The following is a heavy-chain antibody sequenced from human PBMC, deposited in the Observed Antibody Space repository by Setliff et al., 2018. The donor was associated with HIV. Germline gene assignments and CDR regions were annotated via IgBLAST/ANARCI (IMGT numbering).Heavy chain of an antibody. CDR1: GYSITSAYY. V-gene: IGHV4-38-2*01. CDR2: LYQTGTT. J-gene: IGHJ4*02. CDR3: AGISSMTTVVFDY. D-gene: IGHD4-17*01. Sequence: PSETLSLTCSVSGYSITSAYYWGWIRQPPGKGLEWIGNLYQTGTTYHNPSLKSRVTISIDTSKNQFSLRMSSVTAADTAIYFCAGISSMTTVVFDYWGQGTLVTVSS.